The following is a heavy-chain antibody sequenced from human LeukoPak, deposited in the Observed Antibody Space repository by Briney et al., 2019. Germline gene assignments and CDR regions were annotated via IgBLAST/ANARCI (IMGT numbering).Heavy chain of an antibody. CDR2: INPNSGGT. V-gene: IGHV1-2*06. J-gene: IGHJ5*02. CDR1: GYTFTGYY. D-gene: IGHD3-22*01. CDR3: ARTYYYDSSGYYSSGWFDH. Sequence: ASVKVSCKASGYTFTGYYMHWVRQAPGQGLEWMGRINPNSGGTNYAQKFQGRVTMTRDTSSSTAYMELSRLGSDDTAVYYCARTYYYDSSGYYSSGWFDHWGQGTLVTVSS.